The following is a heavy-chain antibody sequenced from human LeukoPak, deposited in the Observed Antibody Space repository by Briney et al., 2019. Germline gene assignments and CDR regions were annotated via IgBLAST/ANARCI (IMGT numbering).Heavy chain of an antibody. J-gene: IGHJ5*02. V-gene: IGHV4-34*01. CDR2: INHSGST. CDR1: GGSFSGYY. Sequence: PSETLSLTCAVYGGSFSGYYWSWIRQPPGKGLEWIGEINHSGSTNYNPSLKSRVTISVDTSKNQFSLKLSSVTAADTAVYYCARVGSGSFLLPRNWFDPWGQGTLVTVSS. CDR3: ARVGSGSFLLPRNWFDP. D-gene: IGHD3-10*01.